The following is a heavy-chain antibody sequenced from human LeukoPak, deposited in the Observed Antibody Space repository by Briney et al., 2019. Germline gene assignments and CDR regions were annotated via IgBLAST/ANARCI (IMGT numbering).Heavy chain of an antibody. J-gene: IGHJ4*02. CDR3: ARTAKYYYDSSGYLVY. CDR1: GGSLISSY. CDR2: VYYSGST. D-gene: IGHD3-22*01. Sequence: PSETLSLTCSVSGGSLISSYWNWVRQPPGGGLEWVGLVYYSGSTFYNPSLKRRVTISADTSKNQFSLKLSSVTAADTAVYYCARTAKYYYDSSGYLVYWGQGTLVPVSS. V-gene: IGHV4-59*08.